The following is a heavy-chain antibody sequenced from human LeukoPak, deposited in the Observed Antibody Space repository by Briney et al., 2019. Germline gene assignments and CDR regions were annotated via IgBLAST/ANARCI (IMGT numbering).Heavy chain of an antibody. V-gene: IGHV3-48*03. CDR1: GFTFSSYE. CDR2: ISSSGSTI. CDR3: ASHYGSGSYYHYFDY. Sequence: GGSLRLSGAASGFTFSSYEMNWVRQAPGKGLEWVSYISSSGSTIYYADSVKGRFTISRDNAKNSLYLQMNSLRAEDTAVYYCASHYGSGSYYHYFDYWGQGTLVTVSS. D-gene: IGHD3-10*01. J-gene: IGHJ4*02.